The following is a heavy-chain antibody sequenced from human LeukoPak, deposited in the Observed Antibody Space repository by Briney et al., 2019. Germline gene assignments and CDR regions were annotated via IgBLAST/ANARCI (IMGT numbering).Heavy chain of an antibody. J-gene: IGHJ4*02. CDR2: ISWNSGSI. V-gene: IGHV3-9*01. CDR3: AKDIDYDSSGYFDY. Sequence: PGGSLRLSCAASGFTFDDYAMHWVRQAPGKGLEWVSGISWNSGSIGYADSVKGRFTISRDNAKNSLYLQMNSLRAEDTALYYCAKDIDYDSSGYFDYWGQGILVTVSS. CDR1: GFTFDDYA. D-gene: IGHD3-22*01.